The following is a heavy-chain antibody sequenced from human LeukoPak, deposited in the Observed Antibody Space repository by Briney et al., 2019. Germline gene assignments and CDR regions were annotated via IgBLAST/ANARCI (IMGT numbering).Heavy chain of an antibody. CDR3: AKARDIVVVVAAFYY. D-gene: IGHD2-15*01. CDR1: GFTFSSYA. CDR2: ISYDGSNK. V-gene: IGHV3-30-3*01. Sequence: GGSLRLSCAASGFTFSSYAMHRVRQAPGKGLEWVAVISYDGSNKYYADSVKGRFTISRDNSKNTLYLQMNSLRAEDTAVYYCAKARDIVVVVAAFYYWGQGTLVTVSS. J-gene: IGHJ4*02.